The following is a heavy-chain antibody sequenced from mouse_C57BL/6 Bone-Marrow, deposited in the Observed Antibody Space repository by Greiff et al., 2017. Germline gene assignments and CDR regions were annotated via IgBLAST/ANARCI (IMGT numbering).Heavy chain of an antibody. V-gene: IGHV1-7*01. CDR3: ARSGELRLLFAY. D-gene: IGHD3-2*02. CDR2: IYPSSGNI. J-gene: IGHJ3*01. Sequence: QVQLQQSGAELAKPGASVKLSCKASGYTFTSYSMHWVKQRPGQGLEWIGYIYPSSGNIKYNQKFKDKATLTADKSSSTAYMQLSRLTYEDSAVYYCARSGELRLLFAYWGQGTLVTVSA. CDR1: GYTFTSYS.